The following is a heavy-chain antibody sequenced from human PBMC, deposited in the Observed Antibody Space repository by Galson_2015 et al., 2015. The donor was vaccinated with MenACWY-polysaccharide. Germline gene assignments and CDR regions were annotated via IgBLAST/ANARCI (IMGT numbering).Heavy chain of an antibody. V-gene: IGHV4-39*01. Sequence: SETLSLTCTVSGGSISSSSYYWGWIRQPPGKGLEWIGSIYYSGSSYYNPSLKSRVTISVGTSTNQFSLKLSSVTAADTAVYYCARHWIPPHYYGSGSYLIDSWGQGTLVTVSS. CDR1: GGSISSSSYY. D-gene: IGHD3-10*01. CDR2: IYYSGSS. CDR3: ARHWIPPHYYGSGSYLIDS. J-gene: IGHJ4*02.